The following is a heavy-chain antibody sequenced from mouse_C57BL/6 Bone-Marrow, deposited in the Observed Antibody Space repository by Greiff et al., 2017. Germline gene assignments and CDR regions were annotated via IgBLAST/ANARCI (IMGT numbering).Heavy chain of an antibody. CDR1: GYAFTNYL. J-gene: IGHJ3*01. CDR2: INPGSGGT. V-gene: IGHV1-54*01. D-gene: IGHD4-1*01. CDR3: GGWDGGAWFAY. Sequence: QVQLKESGAELVRPGTSVKVSCKASGYAFTNYLIEWVKQRPGPGLEWIGVINPGSGGTNYNEKFKGKATLTADKSSSTAYMQRSSLTSEDAAVYFCGGWDGGAWFAYWGQGTLVTVSA.